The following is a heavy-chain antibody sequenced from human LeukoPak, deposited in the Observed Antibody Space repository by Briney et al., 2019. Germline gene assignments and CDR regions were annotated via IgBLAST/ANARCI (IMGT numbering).Heavy chain of an antibody. V-gene: IGHV1-2*06. CDR2: INPNSGGT. CDR3: ALLTTVTPNSDY. CDR1: GYTFTGYY. J-gene: IGHJ4*02. D-gene: IGHD4-17*01. Sequence: ASVKVSCKASGYTFTGYYMHWVRQAPGQGLEWMGRINPNSGGTNYAQKFQGRVTMTRDTSISTAYMELSSLRSDDTAVYYCALLTTVTPNSDYWGQGTLVTVSS.